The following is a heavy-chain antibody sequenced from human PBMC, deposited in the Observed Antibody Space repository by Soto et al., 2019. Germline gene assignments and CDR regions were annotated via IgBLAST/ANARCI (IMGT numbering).Heavy chain of an antibody. CDR2: ISAYNGNT. Sequence: QVQLVQSGAEVKKPGASVKVSCKASGYTFTSYGISWVRQAPGQGLEWMGWISAYNGNTNYAQKLQGRVTMTTDTSTSTAYMEMRRLRSDDTAVYYCARSDCSGGSCYSYYFGYWGQGTLVTVSS. J-gene: IGHJ4*02. D-gene: IGHD2-15*01. CDR1: GYTFTSYG. V-gene: IGHV1-18*01. CDR3: ARSDCSGGSCYSYYFGY.